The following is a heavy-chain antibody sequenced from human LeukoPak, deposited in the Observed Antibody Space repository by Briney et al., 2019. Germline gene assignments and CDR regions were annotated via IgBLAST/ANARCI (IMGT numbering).Heavy chain of an antibody. CDR3: AKHRWNYYGSGSNAYYFDY. CDR1: GFTFSSYA. V-gene: IGHV3-23*01. Sequence: GGSLRLSCAASGFTFSSYAMSWVRQAPGKGLEWVSAISGSGGCTYYADSVKGRFTISRDNSKNTLYLQMNSLRAEDTAVYYCAKHRWNYYGSGSNAYYFDYWGQGTLVTVSS. CDR2: ISGSGGCT. D-gene: IGHD3-10*01. J-gene: IGHJ4*02.